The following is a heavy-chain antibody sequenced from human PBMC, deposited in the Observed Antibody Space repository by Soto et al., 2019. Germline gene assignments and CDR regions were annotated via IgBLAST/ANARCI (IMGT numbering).Heavy chain of an antibody. CDR3: ARHAGYGDYVEEDTGYFDY. CDR1: GFTFSSYA. J-gene: IGHJ4*02. CDR2: ISYDGNGY. Sequence: PGGSLRLSCAASGFTFSSYAMSWVRQAPGKGLEWVAVISYDGNGYYYANSVKGRFTISRDNSKNTLYLQMSSLRAEDTAVYYCARHAGYGDYVEEDTGYFDYWGQGTLVTVSS. D-gene: IGHD4-17*01. V-gene: IGHV3-30*03.